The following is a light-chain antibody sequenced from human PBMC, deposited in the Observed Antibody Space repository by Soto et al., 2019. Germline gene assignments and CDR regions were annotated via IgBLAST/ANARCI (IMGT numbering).Light chain of an antibody. CDR2: EVS. CDR3: SSYAGSNNFVV. Sequence: QSALTQPPSASGSPGQSVTISCTGTSSDVGGYKYVSWYQQHPGKAPKLIIYEVSNRPSGVPDRFSGSKSGNTASLTVSGLQTEDEVDYYCSSYAGSNNFVVFGGGTKLTVL. V-gene: IGLV2-8*01. J-gene: IGLJ2*01. CDR1: SSDVGGYKY.